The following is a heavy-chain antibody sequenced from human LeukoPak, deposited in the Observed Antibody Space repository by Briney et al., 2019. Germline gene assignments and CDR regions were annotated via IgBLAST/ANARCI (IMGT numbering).Heavy chain of an antibody. CDR1: GFTFSSYA. CDR2: ISGSGGST. V-gene: IGHV3-23*01. D-gene: IGHD3-3*01. J-gene: IGHJ4*02. Sequence: PGGSLRLSCAASGFTFSSYAMSWVRQAPGKGLEWVSAISGSGGSTYYADSVKGRFTISRDNSKNTVYLQMNSLRAEDTAVYYCAKGITVFGVVIIRDYYFDYWGQGALVTVSS. CDR3: AKGITVFGVVIIRDYYFDY.